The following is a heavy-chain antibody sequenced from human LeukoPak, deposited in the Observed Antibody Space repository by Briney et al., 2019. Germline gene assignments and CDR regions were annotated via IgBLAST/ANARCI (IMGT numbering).Heavy chain of an antibody. Sequence: GGSLRLSCAASGFTFRDFSMHWVRQAPGKGLEWVSAITASAIGTYYADSVKGRFTVSRDNSKTTLYLQMNSLRAEDTAVYYCARAAGYCGGGSCYPNWFDPWGQGTLVTVSS. CDR2: ITASAIGT. CDR1: GFTFRDFS. CDR3: ARAAGYCGGGSCYPNWFDP. V-gene: IGHV3-23*01. J-gene: IGHJ5*02. D-gene: IGHD2-15*01.